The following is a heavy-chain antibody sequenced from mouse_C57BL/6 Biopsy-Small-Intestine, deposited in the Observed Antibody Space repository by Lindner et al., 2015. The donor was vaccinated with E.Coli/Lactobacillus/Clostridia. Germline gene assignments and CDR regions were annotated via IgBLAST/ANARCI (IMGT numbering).Heavy chain of an antibody. D-gene: IGHD2-4*01. J-gene: IGHJ2*01. CDR1: GFNIKDDY. V-gene: IGHV14-4*01. Sequence: VQLQESGAELVRPGASVKLSCAASGFNIKDDYMHWVKQRPEQGLEWIGWIDPENGDTEYASKFQGKATITADTSSNTAYLQLSSLTSEDTAVYYCTKGLPVDYWGQGTTLTVSS. CDR2: IDPENGDT. CDR3: TKGLPVDY.